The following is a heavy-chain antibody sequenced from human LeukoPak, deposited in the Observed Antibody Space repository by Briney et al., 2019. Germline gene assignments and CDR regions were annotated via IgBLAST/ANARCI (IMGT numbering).Heavy chain of an antibody. CDR2: ISGSGGST. CDR1: GFTFSSYA. Sequence: PGGSLRLSCAASGFTFSSYAMSWVHQAPGKGLEWVSAISGSGGSTYYADSVKGRFTISRDNSKNTLYLQMNSLRAEDTAVYYCATLMGTSWAYFDYWGQGTLVTVSS. J-gene: IGHJ4*02. CDR3: ATLMGTSWAYFDY. V-gene: IGHV3-23*01. D-gene: IGHD1-1*01.